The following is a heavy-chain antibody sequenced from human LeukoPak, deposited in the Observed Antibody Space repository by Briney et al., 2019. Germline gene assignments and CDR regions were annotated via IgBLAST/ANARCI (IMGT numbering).Heavy chain of an antibody. Sequence: SETXSLTCTVSGGSISSSSYYWGWIRQPPGKGLEWIGSIYYSGSTYYNPSLKSRVTISVDTSKNQFSLKLSSVTAADTAVYYCARDDEDFYRYNWFDPWGQGTLVTVSS. D-gene: IGHD2/OR15-2a*01. CDR3: ARDDEDFYRYNWFDP. CDR1: GGSISSSSYY. J-gene: IGHJ5*02. V-gene: IGHV4-39*07. CDR2: IYYSGST.